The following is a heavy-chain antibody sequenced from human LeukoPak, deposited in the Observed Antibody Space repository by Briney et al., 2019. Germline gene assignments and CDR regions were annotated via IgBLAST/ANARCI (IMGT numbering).Heavy chain of an antibody. J-gene: IGHJ4*02. D-gene: IGHD6-19*01. Sequence: GGSLRLSCAASGFTLRSYTMNWVRQAPGKGLEWVSSIGISSNKIYYADSVKGRFTISRDNAKNSLYLQMNSLRAEDTGVYYCVTKEPSTSGWSYWGQGTLVTVSS. CDR1: GFTLRSYT. V-gene: IGHV3-21*06. CDR2: IGISSNKI. CDR3: VTKEPSTSGWSY.